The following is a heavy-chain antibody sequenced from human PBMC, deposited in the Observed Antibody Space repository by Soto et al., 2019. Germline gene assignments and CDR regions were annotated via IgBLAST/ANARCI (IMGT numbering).Heavy chain of an antibody. V-gene: IGHV1-18*01. D-gene: IGHD3-10*01. Sequence: ASVKVSCKASGYLFTDYGIAWVRQAPGQGLEWMGWINVFNGDPRYAPNLQGRVTMTKDTSTNTASMELRSLRSDDTAVYFCVRVRRGQMDYWGQGSLVTVSS. CDR1: GYLFTDYG. J-gene: IGHJ4*02. CDR3: VRVRRGQMDY. CDR2: INVFNGDP.